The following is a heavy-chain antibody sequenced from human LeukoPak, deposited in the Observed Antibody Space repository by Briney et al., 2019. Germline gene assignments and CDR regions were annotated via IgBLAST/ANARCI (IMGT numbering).Heavy chain of an antibody. J-gene: IGHJ4*02. CDR3: ARDGGVSVAGTEGFDY. CDR2: INPNSGGT. D-gene: IGHD6-19*01. V-gene: IGHV1-2*02. CDR1: GYTFTGYY. Sequence: ASVKVSCKASGYTFTGYYMHWVRQAPGQGLEWMGWINPNSGGTNYAQKFQGRVTMTRDTSISTAYMELSRLRSDDTAVYYCARDGGVSVAGTEGFDYWGQGTLVTVSS.